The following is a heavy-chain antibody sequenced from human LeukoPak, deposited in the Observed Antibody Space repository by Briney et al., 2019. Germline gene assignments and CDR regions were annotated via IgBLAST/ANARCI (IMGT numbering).Heavy chain of an antibody. D-gene: IGHD1-26*01. J-gene: IGHJ6*04. CDR3: ARDPLGLGSMDV. CDR1: GGTFSSYA. Sequence: ASVKVSCKASGGTFSSYAISWVRQAPGQGLEWMGRIIPIFGTANYAQKFQGRVTITTDESTSTAYMELSSLRSEDTAGYYCARDPLGLGSMDVWGKGTTVTVSS. V-gene: IGHV1-69*05. CDR2: IIPIFGTA.